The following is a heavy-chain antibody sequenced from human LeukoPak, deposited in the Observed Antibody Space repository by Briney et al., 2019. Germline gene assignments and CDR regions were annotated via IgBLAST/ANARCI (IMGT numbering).Heavy chain of an antibody. D-gene: IGHD5-12*01. CDR1: GFTFDDYG. Sequence: GGSLRLSCAASGFTFDDYGMSWVRQAPGKGLEWVSGINWNGGTTGYVDSVKGRFTISRDNAKNSLYLQMNSLRAEDTALYYCARDPESGYDIYMDVWGKGTTVTVSS. V-gene: IGHV3-20*04. CDR2: INWNGGTT. CDR3: ARDPESGYDIYMDV. J-gene: IGHJ6*03.